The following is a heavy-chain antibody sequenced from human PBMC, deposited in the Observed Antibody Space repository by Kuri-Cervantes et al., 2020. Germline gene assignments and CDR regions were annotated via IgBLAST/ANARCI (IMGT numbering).Heavy chain of an antibody. V-gene: IGHV1-58*01. D-gene: IGHD2-21*01. CDR3: AADLTYCGGDCYSHFDY. Sequence: SVKVSCKASGFTFTSSAVQWVRQARGQRLEWIGWIVVGSGNTNYAQKFQERVTITRDMSTSTAYMELSSLRSEDTAVYYCAADLTYCGGDCYSHFDYWGQGTLVTVSS. CDR2: IVVGSGNT. J-gene: IGHJ4*02. CDR1: GFTFTSSA.